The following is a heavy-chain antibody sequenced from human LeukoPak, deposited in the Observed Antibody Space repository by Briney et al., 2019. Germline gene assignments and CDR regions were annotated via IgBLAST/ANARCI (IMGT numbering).Heavy chain of an antibody. V-gene: IGHV3-23*01. CDR1: GFMFSSYA. D-gene: IGHD6-19*01. Sequence: PGGSLRLSCEASGFMFSSYAMNWVRQTPERALEWVSAITAFGENTYYADSVKGRFTISRDNSRSTLALQMNSLRYEDTAVYYCAKGWPVAGDIKDWFDLWGQGTLVTVSS. J-gene: IGHJ5*02. CDR2: ITAFGENT. CDR3: AKGWPVAGDIKDWFDL.